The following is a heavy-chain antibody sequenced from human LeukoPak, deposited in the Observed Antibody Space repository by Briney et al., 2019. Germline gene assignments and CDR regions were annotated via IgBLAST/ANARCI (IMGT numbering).Heavy chain of an antibody. CDR2: ISYDGGNK. Sequence: PGGSLRLSCAASGFTFSRYAMHWVRQAPGKGLEGVAFISYDGGNKYYADSVMGRFTISRDNSRNTLYLQMNSLRAEDTAMFYCARDLSSSQPFDYWGQGTLVTVSS. CDR1: GFTFSRYA. CDR3: ARDLSSSQPFDY. D-gene: IGHD6-13*01. V-gene: IGHV3-30-3*01. J-gene: IGHJ4*02.